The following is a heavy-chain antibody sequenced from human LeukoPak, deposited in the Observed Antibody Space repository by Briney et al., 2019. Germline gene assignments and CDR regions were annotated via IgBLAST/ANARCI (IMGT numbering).Heavy chain of an antibody. Sequence: GESLKISCKGSGYSFTSYWIGWVRQMPGKGLECMGIIYPGDSDTRYSPSFQGQVTISADRSISAAYLQWSSLKASDTAMYYCARHETGPYFDYWGQGTLVTVSS. CDR2: IYPGDSDT. CDR1: GYSFTSYW. V-gene: IGHV5-51*01. J-gene: IGHJ4*02. CDR3: ARHETGPYFDY. D-gene: IGHD1-1*01.